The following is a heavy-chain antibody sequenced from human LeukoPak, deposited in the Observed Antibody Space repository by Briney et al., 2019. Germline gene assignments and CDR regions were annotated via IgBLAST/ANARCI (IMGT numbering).Heavy chain of an antibody. Sequence: GGSLSLSCAPSGFTFSSYWMYWVRKAPGQGLVWVSRINTDGSSTSYADSVKSRCSISRDNAKNTLDLQMNSRRADDTAVYYCARQTGATTTGGYYFDHWGQGTLVTVSS. J-gene: IGHJ4*02. V-gene: IGHV3-74*01. CDR2: INTDGSST. CDR3: ARQTGATTTGGYYFDH. D-gene: IGHD1-26*01. CDR1: GFTFSSYW.